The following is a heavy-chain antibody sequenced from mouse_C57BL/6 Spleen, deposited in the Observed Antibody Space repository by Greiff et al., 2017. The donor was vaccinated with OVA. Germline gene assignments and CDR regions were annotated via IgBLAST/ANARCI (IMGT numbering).Heavy chain of an antibody. V-gene: IGHV1-18*01. CDR1: GYTFTDYN. J-gene: IGHJ1*03. CDR3: ARRGYFDV. CDR2: INPNNGGT. Sequence: VQLQQSGPELVKPGASVKIPCKASGYTFTDYNMDWVKQSHGKSLEWIGDINPNNGGTIYNQKFKGKATLTVDKSSSTAYMELRSLTSEDTAAYYCARRGYFDVWGTGTTVTVSS.